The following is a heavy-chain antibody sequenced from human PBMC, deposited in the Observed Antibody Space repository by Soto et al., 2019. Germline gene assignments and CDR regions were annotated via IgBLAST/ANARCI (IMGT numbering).Heavy chain of an antibody. CDR3: ARDYDILTGDLIFDY. CDR2: ISAYNGNT. V-gene: IGHV1-18*03. Sequence: VASVKVSCKASGYTFTSYGISWVRQSPGQGLERKGKISAYNGNTNYAQKLQSRVTMTTDTSTSTSYMELRSLISDDIVVYYCARDYDILTGDLIFDYWGQGTLVTVSS. J-gene: IGHJ4*02. D-gene: IGHD3-9*01. CDR1: GYTFTSYG.